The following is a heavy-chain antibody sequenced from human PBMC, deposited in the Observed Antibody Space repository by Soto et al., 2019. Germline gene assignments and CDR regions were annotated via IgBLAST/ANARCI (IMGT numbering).Heavy chain of an antibody. D-gene: IGHD3-22*01. CDR3: AADVAYYDSSGHGMDV. J-gene: IGHJ6*02. Sequence: SVKVSCKASGYTFSGFYMQWVRQARGQRLEWIGWIVVGSGNTNYAQKFQERVTITRDMSTSTAYMELSSLRSEDTAVYYCAADVAYYDSSGHGMDVWGQGTTVTVSS. CDR1: GYTFSGFY. V-gene: IGHV1-58*02. CDR2: IVVGSGNT.